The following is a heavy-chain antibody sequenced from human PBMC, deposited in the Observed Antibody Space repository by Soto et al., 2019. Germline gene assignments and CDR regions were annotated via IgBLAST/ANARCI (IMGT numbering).Heavy chain of an antibody. CDR3: VRMGRKLTWLQRPVDY. V-gene: IGHV3-9*01. CDR1: GFKFDDYA. Sequence: EVQLVESGGGLAQPGRSLRLSCAASGFKFDDYAMHWVRQTPGKGLVWVSGISWNSGSIDYAASVRGRFIISRDNAANSLYLQLRDLRRDDTAVYYCVRMGRKLTWLQRPVDYWGRGALVTVSS. J-gene: IGHJ4*02. D-gene: IGHD1-1*01. CDR2: ISWNSGSI.